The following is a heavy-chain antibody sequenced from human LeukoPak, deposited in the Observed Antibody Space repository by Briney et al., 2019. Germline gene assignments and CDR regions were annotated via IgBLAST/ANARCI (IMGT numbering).Heavy chain of an antibody. CDR1: GGSFSGYY. V-gene: IGHV4-34*01. CDR2: INHSGST. Sequence: SETLSLTCAVYGGSFSGYYWSWIRQPPGKGLEWIGEINHSGSTNYNPSLKSRVTISVDTSKNQFSLKLSSVTAADTAVYYCASYYCDSSGVGDYWGQGTLVTVSS. D-gene: IGHD3-22*01. J-gene: IGHJ4*02. CDR3: ASYYCDSSGVGDY.